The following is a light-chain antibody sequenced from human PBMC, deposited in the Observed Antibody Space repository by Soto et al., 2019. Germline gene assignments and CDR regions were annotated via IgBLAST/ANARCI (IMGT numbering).Light chain of an antibody. J-gene: IGLJ1*01. CDR3: AAWDDSLNGYV. Sequence: QSALTQPPSASETPGQRVTISCSGSSSNIGSNTVNWYQQFPETAPKLLIFGNNQRPSRVPDRFSGSKSGTSASLAISGLQSEDEADYYCAAWDDSLNGYVFGTGTKLTVL. V-gene: IGLV1-44*01. CDR1: SSNIGSNT. CDR2: GNN.